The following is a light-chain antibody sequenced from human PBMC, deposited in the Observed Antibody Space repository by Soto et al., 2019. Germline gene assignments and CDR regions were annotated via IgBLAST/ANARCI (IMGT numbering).Light chain of an antibody. CDR3: QQYHHWRT. CDR2: GAS. V-gene: IGKV3-15*01. CDR1: QSLSSN. Sequence: EIVMTQSPATLSVSPGERATLSCRASQSLSSNLAWYQQKPGQAPRLLIYGASTRATGIPARFSGSGSGTECPLTISRLQSEYSAVYYCQQYHHWRTFGQGTKVQIK. J-gene: IGKJ1*01.